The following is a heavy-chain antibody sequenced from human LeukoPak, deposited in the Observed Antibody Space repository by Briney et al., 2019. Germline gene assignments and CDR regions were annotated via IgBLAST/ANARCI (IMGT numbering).Heavy chain of an antibody. CDR1: GFTFSDYT. D-gene: IGHD3-22*01. CDR2: ISSRSSYI. V-gene: IGHV3-11*05. Sequence: GGSLRLYCAASGFTFSDYTMTWIRQPPGKGLEWVSYISSRSSYISYADSVKGRFTISRDNAKNSLFLQMNSLRAEDSAMYFCARGDYYDTSGYEHWGQGTLVTVSS. CDR3: ARGDYYDTSGYEH. J-gene: IGHJ1*01.